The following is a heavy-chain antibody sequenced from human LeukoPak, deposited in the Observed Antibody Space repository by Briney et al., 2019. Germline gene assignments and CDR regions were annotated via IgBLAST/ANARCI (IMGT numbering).Heavy chain of an antibody. V-gene: IGHV3-30*18. Sequence: GGSLRLSCAASGFTSSIYGMHWVRHAPGKGLEWVAVISYDGSNKYYADSVKGRFTISRDNSKKTLYLQMNSLRAEDTAVYYCAKQLDVATPSFDYWGQGTLVTVSS. CDR1: GFTSSIYG. D-gene: IGHD5-12*01. CDR2: ISYDGSNK. CDR3: AKQLDVATPSFDY. J-gene: IGHJ4*02.